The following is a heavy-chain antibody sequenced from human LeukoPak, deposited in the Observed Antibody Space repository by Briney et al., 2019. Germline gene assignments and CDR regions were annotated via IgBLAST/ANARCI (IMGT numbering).Heavy chain of an antibody. Sequence: GGSLRLSCAASGFTVSSTLMSWVRQAPGRGLEWVSLIYSGGGTYHADSVKGRFTISRDNSKNTLYLQMNSLRAEDTAVYYCASGSPPDYWGQGTLVTVSS. D-gene: IGHD1-26*01. CDR1: GFTVSSTL. V-gene: IGHV3-53*01. CDR2: IYSGGGT. J-gene: IGHJ4*02. CDR3: ASGSPPDY.